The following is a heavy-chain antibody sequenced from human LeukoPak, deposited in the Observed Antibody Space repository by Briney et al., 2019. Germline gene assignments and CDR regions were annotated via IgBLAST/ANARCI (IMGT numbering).Heavy chain of an antibody. CDR3: ARAPHCSSTSCDSPRRVAGGGHFDY. D-gene: IGHD2-2*01. CDR1: GGSFSGYY. J-gene: IGHJ4*02. CDR2: ISHSGST. Sequence: SETLSLTCAAYGGSFSGYYWSWIRQPPGKGLEWIGEISHSGSTTYNPSLKSRVTISVDTSKNQFSLKLSSVTAADTAVYYCARAPHCSSTSCDSPRRVAGGGHFDYWGQGTLVTVSS. V-gene: IGHV4-34*01.